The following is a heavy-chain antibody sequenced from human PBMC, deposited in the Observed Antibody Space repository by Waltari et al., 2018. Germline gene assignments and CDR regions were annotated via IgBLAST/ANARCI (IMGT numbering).Heavy chain of an antibody. CDR1: EFTFRSYA. V-gene: IGHV3-30*04. J-gene: IGHJ6*02. D-gene: IGHD3-22*01. Sequence: QVQLVESGGGVVQPGRSLRLSCAASEFTFRSYAMHWVRQAPGKGLGWVAVISFNGRNIYYVDSVKGRFIISRDNSRKMLYLQMSSPRTEDTAVYYCARDYCDRTNCHGMDVWGQGTTVTVSS. CDR3: ARDYCDRTNCHGMDV. CDR2: ISFNGRNI.